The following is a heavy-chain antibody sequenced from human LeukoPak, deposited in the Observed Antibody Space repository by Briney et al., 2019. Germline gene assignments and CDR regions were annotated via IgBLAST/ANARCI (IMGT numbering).Heavy chain of an antibody. CDR2: IYTSGST. CDR3: ARTAIFGVVSPLDY. Sequence: PSETLSLTCTVSGGSISSYYWSWIRQPAGKGLEWIGRIYTSGSTNYNPSLKSRVTMSVDTSKNQFSQKLSSVTAADTAVYYCARTAIFGVVSPLDYWGQGTLVTVSS. D-gene: IGHD3-3*01. J-gene: IGHJ4*02. V-gene: IGHV4-4*07. CDR1: GGSISSYY.